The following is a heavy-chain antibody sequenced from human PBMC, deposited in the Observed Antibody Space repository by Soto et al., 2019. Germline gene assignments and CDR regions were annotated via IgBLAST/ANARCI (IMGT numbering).Heavy chain of an antibody. V-gene: IGHV3-66*01. CDR2: IQSGGPT. Sequence: EVQLVESGGGLVQPGGSLRLSCAASGFTVSSKYMSWVRQAPGKGLEWVSLIQSGGPTYCADSVKGRFTISRDTSENTVHLQLVSPRAAETAVYYCARDDVLCDGGRCYGVPLDVRGKGTTVTVSS. CDR1: GFTVSSKY. CDR3: ARDDVLCDGGRCYGVPLDV. J-gene: IGHJ6*04. D-gene: IGHD2-15*01.